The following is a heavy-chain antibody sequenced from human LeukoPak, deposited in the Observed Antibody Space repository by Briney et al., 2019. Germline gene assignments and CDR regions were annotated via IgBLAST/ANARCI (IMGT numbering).Heavy chain of an antibody. D-gene: IGHD4-17*01. CDR3: ARDADYGDYVVDY. CDR2: ISYDGSNK. J-gene: IGHJ4*02. V-gene: IGHV3-30-3*01. CDR1: GFTFSSYA. Sequence: PGRSLRLSCAASGFTFSSYAMHWVGQAPGKGLEWVAVISYDGSNKYYADSVKGRFTISRDNSKNTLYLQMNSLRAEDTAVYYCARDADYGDYVVDYWGQGTLVTVSS.